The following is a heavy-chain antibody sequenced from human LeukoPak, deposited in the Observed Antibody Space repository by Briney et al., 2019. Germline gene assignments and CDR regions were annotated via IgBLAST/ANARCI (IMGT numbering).Heavy chain of an antibody. CDR3: ARVGPYIEVDP. Sequence: SQTLSLTCTVSGGSFSSRPYYWSWIRQPAGKGLEWIGRIYTSGDTDYNPSLKSRVTISVDTSKNQFSLQLSSLTASDTAVYYCARVGPYIEVDPWGQGTLVIVSS. J-gene: IGHJ5*02. V-gene: IGHV4-61*02. CDR2: IYTSGDT. D-gene: IGHD5-12*01. CDR1: GGSFSSRPYY.